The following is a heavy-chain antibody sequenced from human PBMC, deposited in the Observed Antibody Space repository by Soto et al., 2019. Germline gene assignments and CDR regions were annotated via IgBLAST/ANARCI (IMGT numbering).Heavy chain of an antibody. J-gene: IGHJ5*02. V-gene: IGHV1-69*13. Sequence: SVKVSCKASGGTFSSYAISWVRQAPGQGLEWMGGIIPIFGTANYAQKFQGRVTITADESTSTAYMELSSLRSEDTAVYYCARDNAGFGELLAPNWFDTWGQGTLVTVSS. CDR3: ARDNAGFGELLAPNWFDT. CDR1: GGTFSSYA. D-gene: IGHD3-10*01. CDR2: IIPIFGTA.